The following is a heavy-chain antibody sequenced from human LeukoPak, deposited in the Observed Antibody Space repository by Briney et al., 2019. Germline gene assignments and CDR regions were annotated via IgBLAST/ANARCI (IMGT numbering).Heavy chain of an antibody. CDR2: ISGTGGNT. CDR3: AKGREYSGSYRPGPTPYYHGMDV. Sequence: GGSLRLSCAASGFTFSSYAMSWVRQAPGKGLEWVSGISGTGGNTYYADSVKGRFTISRDNSKNTLYLQMNSLRAEDTAVFYCAKGREYSGSYRPGPTPYYHGMDVWGQGTTVTVSS. CDR1: GFTFSSYA. D-gene: IGHD1-26*01. J-gene: IGHJ6*02. V-gene: IGHV3-23*01.